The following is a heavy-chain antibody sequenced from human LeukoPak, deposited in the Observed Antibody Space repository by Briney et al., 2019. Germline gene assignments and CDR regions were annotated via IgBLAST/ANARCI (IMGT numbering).Heavy chain of an antibody. J-gene: IGHJ4*02. V-gene: IGHV5-51*01. CDR2: IYPGDSDT. CDR1: GYSFTTYW. D-gene: IGHD6-19*01. CDR3: ARRGAVAGTHFDY. Sequence: GESLKISCKGSGYSFTTYWIGWVRQMPGKGLEWMGIIYPGDSDTRYSPSFQGQVTISADKSFSTAYLQWTSLKASDTAMYYCARRGAVAGTHFDYWGQGTLVTVSS.